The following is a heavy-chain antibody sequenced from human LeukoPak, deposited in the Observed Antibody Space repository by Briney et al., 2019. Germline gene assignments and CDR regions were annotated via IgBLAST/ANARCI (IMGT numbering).Heavy chain of an antibody. D-gene: IGHD3-16*02. CDR1: DGSFSGYY. V-gene: IGHV4-34*01. J-gene: IGHJ4*02. CDR3: ARAGGELSPLDYFDY. CDR2: INHSGST. Sequence: SETLSLTCAVYDGSFSGYYWSWIRQPPGKGLEWIGEINHSGSTNYNPSLKSRVTISVDTSKNQFSLKLSSVTAADTAVYYCARAGGELSPLDYFDYWGQGTLVTVS.